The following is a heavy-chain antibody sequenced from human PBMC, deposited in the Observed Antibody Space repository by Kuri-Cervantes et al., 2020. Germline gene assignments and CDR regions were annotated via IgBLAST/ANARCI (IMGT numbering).Heavy chain of an antibody. CDR1: GYTFTSYG. Sequence: ASVKVSCKASGYTFTSYGISWVRQAPGQGLEWMGWISAYNGNTNYAQKLQGRVTMTTDTSTSTAYMELRSLRSEDTAVYYCARDSTYYDILTGYYRGYYFDYRGQGTLVTVSS. V-gene: IGHV1-18*01. CDR2: ISAYNGNT. J-gene: IGHJ4*02. CDR3: ARDSTYYDILTGYYRGYYFDY. D-gene: IGHD3-9*01.